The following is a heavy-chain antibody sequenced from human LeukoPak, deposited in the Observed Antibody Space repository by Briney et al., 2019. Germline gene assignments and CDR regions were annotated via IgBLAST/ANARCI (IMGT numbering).Heavy chain of an antibody. CDR1: GFTFSPYA. Sequence: PGGSLTLSCPVSGFTFSPYAISWVRQAPGKGLEWVSAMSGSGGMTYYADSVKGRFSISRDNSKNTLHLQMNSLRAEDTAVYYCAKGAMPYYDGSGYNYFDYWGQGTPVTVSS. J-gene: IGHJ4*02. V-gene: IGHV3-23*01. D-gene: IGHD3-22*01. CDR3: AKGAMPYYDGSGYNYFDY. CDR2: MSGSGGMT.